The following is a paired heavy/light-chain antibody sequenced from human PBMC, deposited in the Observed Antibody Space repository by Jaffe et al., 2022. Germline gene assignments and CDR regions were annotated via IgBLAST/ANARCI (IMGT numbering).Heavy chain of an antibody. CDR1: GFTFDSYG. V-gene: IGHV3-64*01. J-gene: IGHJ3*01. CDR2: ISKNGDTT. Sequence: EVQLVESGGDLVQPGGSLKLSCAASGFTFDSYGMKWVRQAPGKGLEYVSAISKNGDTTFHANSVRGRFTISRDNSKNMLFLQMGSLRPDDMGVYYCATEGFDFWGPGTMVTVSS. CDR3: ATEGFDF.
Light chain of an antibody. Sequence: QSALTQPPSASGSPGQPVTISCSGTSSDVGAYTYVSWYQQHPGKAPKLMIYEVNKRPSGVPDRFSGSKSGNTASLTVSGLQAEDEADYYCSSYAGSNNYVFGTGTKVTVL. V-gene: IGLV2-8*01. CDR1: SSDVGAYTY. J-gene: IGLJ1*01. CDR2: EVN. CDR3: SSYAGSNNYV.